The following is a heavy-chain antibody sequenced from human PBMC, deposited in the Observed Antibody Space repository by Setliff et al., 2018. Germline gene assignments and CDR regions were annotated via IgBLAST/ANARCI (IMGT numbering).Heavy chain of an antibody. Sequence: PSETLSLTCTVPGDSISSRTYYWTWIRQPAGKGLEWIGHWYTSGITNYNPSLKSRVTISLDTSKNQFSLSLTSVTAEDTAVYYCARMSGFQYIDVWDKGTTVTVSS. V-gene: IGHV4-61*09. CDR2: WYTSGIT. J-gene: IGHJ6*03. D-gene: IGHD3-3*01. CDR1: GDSISSRTYY. CDR3: ARMSGFQYIDV.